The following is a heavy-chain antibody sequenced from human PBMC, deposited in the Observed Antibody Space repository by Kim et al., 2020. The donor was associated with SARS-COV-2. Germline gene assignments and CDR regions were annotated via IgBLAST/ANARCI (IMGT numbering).Heavy chain of an antibody. CDR3: ARQLRDAFDI. J-gene: IGHJ3*02. CDR1: GYIFTSYP. CDR2: INAGNGNT. Sequence: ASVKVSCKASGYIFTSYPMHWVRQAPGQRLEWMGWINAGNGNTKYSQKFQGRVTITRDTSASTTYMELSSLRSEDTAVYYCARQLRDAFDIWGQGTMVTVSS. V-gene: IGHV1-3*01.